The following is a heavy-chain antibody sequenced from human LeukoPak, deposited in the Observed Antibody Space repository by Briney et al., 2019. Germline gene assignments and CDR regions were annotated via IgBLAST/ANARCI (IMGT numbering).Heavy chain of an antibody. D-gene: IGHD3-10*01. CDR3: ARGLRYGSGSYYNERGLYFDY. CDR2: ISSSGSTR. Sequence: GGSLRLSCAASGFTFSSYEINWVRQAPGKGLEWVSYISSSGSTRYYADSVKGRFTISRDNAKNSLYLQMNSLRAEDTAVYYCARGLRYGSGSYYNERGLYFDYWGQGTLVTVSS. CDR1: GFTFSSYE. V-gene: IGHV3-48*03. J-gene: IGHJ4*02.